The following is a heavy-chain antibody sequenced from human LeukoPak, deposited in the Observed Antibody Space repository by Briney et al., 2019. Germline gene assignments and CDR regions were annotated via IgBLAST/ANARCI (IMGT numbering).Heavy chain of an antibody. J-gene: IGHJ3*02. CDR3: ARSFLYYYDSSGSLGIDI. Sequence: GESLKISCKGSGYSFTSYWIGWVRQLPGKGLEWMGIIYPGDSDTRYSPSFQGQVTISADKSISTAYLQWSSLKASDTAMYYCARSFLYYYDSSGSLGIDIWGQGTMVTVSS. D-gene: IGHD3-22*01. CDR1: GYSFTSYW. V-gene: IGHV5-51*01. CDR2: IYPGDSDT.